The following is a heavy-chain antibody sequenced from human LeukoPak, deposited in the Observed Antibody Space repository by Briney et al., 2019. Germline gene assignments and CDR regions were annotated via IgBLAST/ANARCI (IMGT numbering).Heavy chain of an antibody. V-gene: IGHV3-11*01. CDR3: ARDTSGDSSGWSPYFDY. CDR1: GFTFSDYY. CDR2: ISSTGSNI. J-gene: IGHJ4*02. Sequence: GGSLRLSCAASGFTFSDYYMTWIRQAPGKGLEWVSYISSTGSNIYYADSVKGRFTISRDNAKNSLYLQMNSLRAEDTAVYYCARDTSGDSSGWSPYFDYWGQGTLVTVSS. D-gene: IGHD6-19*01.